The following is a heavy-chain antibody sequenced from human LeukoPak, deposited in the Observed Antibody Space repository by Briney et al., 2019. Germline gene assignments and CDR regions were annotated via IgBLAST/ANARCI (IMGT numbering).Heavy chain of an antibody. D-gene: IGHD2-2*01. CDR3: MRHVAAGDRTSWSDY. V-gene: IGHV5-51*01. J-gene: IGHJ4*02. CDR1: GYSFTTYW. CDR2: IYPGDFDI. Sequence: GESLQISCQASGYSFTTYWIGWVRQLPGKGLEWMGIIYPGDFDIRYSPSFQGQVTISADRSINTAYLQWRSLKASDTAIYYCMRHVAAGDRTSWSDYWGQGTLITVSS.